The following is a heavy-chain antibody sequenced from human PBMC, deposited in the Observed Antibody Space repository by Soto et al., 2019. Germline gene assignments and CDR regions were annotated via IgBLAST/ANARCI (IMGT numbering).Heavy chain of an antibody. D-gene: IGHD3-10*01. CDR2: ISWNSGSI. CDR3: AKDRASGGSGSYQTYSYDGMDV. Sequence: SLRLSCAASGFTFDDYVMHWVRQAPGKGLEWVSGISWNSGSIGYADSVKGRFTISRDNAKNSLYLQMNSLRAEDTALYYCAKDRASGGSGSYQTYSYDGMDVWGQGTTVTVSS. J-gene: IGHJ6*02. V-gene: IGHV3-9*01. CDR1: GFTFDDYV.